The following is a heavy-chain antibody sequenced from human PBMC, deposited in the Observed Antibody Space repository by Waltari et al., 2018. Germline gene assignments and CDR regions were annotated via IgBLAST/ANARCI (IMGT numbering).Heavy chain of an antibody. D-gene: IGHD6-13*01. CDR1: GLTLSRYT. CDR2: IGGSGIST. CDR3: AKDIAPAGTRYFDY. Sequence: EVQLLESGGGLVQPGGSLRVSCVASGLTLSRYTMSWVRQAPGKGLEWVSSIGGSGISTYYADSVKGRFTISRDNSKDTLYLQINSLRAEDTAVYYCAKDIAPAGTRYFDYWGQGTLVTVSS. J-gene: IGHJ4*02. V-gene: IGHV3-23*01.